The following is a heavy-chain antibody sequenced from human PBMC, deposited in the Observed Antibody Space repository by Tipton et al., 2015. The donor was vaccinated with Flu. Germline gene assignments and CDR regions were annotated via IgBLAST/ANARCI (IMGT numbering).Heavy chain of an antibody. CDR1: GGSISSSSYY. CDR2: IYYSGST. V-gene: IGHV4-39*07. CDR3: ARTRGYDAFDI. Sequence: LRLSCTVSGGSISSSSYYWGWIRQPPGKGLEWIGSIYYSGSTYYNPSLKSRVTISVDTSKNQFSLQLSSVTAADTSVYYCARTRGYDAFDIWGQGTMVTVSS. D-gene: IGHD5-12*01. J-gene: IGHJ3*02.